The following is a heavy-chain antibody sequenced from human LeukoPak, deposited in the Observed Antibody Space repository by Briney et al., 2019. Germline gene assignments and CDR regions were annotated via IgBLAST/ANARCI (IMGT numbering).Heavy chain of an antibody. Sequence: SGGSLRLSCAASGFTFSSYAMSWVRQAPGKGLEWVSAISGSGGSTYYADSVKGRFTISRDNSKNTLYLQMNSLRAEDTAVYYCAKDQLRSEGYFDYWGQGTLVTVSS. CDR2: ISGSGGST. CDR1: GFTFSSYA. V-gene: IGHV3-23*01. D-gene: IGHD3-3*01. J-gene: IGHJ4*02. CDR3: AKDQLRSEGYFDY.